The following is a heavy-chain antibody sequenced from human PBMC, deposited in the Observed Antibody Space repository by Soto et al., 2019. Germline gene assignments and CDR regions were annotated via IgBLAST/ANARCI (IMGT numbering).Heavy chain of an antibody. Sequence: PSETLSLACAVYGGCFSGYYWGWIRQPPGKGLEWIGEINHSGSTNYNPSLKSRVTISVDTSKNQFSLKLSSVTAADTAVYYCASEPYYGDFAAGWFDPWGQGTLVTVSS. D-gene: IGHD4-17*01. CDR2: INHSGST. CDR3: ASEPYYGDFAAGWFDP. V-gene: IGHV4-34*01. CDR1: GGCFSGYY. J-gene: IGHJ5*02.